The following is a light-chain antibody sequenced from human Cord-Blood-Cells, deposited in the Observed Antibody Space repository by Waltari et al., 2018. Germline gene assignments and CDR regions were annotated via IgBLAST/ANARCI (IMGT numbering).Light chain of an antibody. CDR2: GAS. J-gene: IGKJ1*01. V-gene: IGKV3D-15*01. CDR3: QQYNNWPRT. CDR1: QSVSSN. Sequence: EIVMTHTPATLSVSPGERATLSCRASQSVSSNLARYQQKPGQAPRLLIYGASTRATGIPARFSGSGSGTEFTLTISSLQSEDFAVYYCQQYNNWPRTFGQGTKVEIK.